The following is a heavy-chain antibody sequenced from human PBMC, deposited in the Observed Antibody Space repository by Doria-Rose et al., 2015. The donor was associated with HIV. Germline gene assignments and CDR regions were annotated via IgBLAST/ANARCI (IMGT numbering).Heavy chain of an antibody. CDR1: GVSLSSPGMG. CDR2: IFSDDER. D-gene: IGHD6-13*01. J-gene: IGHJ4*02. Sequence: TVSGVSLSSPGMGVSWIRQPPGKALEWLANIFSDDERSYKTSLKSRLTISRGTSKSQVVLTMTDMDTVDTATYYCARIKSSRWYHKYYFDFWGQGTLVIVSA. CDR3: ARIKSSRWYHKYYFDF. V-gene: IGHV2-26*01.